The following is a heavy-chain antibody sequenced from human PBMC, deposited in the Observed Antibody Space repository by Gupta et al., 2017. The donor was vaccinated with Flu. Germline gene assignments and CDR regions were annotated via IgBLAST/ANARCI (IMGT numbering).Heavy chain of an antibody. CDR2: VFADGSA. J-gene: IGHJ4*02. D-gene: IGHD1-26*01. V-gene: IGHV4-39*01. Sequence: QLQLQESGPGLVTPSDTLSLTCTVSGDSISSSRLHGGWIRQPPGTGLQWIGSVFADGSAYSNPALKGRVTMSLDTSKNHYSLGLRSVTATDTAVYYCARRSGTYYGSFDYWGRGKLVTVSS. CDR1: GDSISSSRLH. CDR3: ARRSGTYYGSFDY.